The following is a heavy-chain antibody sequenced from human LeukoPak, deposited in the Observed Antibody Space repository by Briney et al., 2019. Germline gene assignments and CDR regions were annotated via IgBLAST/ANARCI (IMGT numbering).Heavy chain of an antibody. V-gene: IGHV4-4*02. Sequence: SETLSLTCTVSGASFANTDWWTWVRQPPGEGLEWIGEIFHGGTTKYNPSLKSRLTLSLDTSKNQFSLKVTSVTAADTAVYFFDFWSQGTLVTVSS. CDR3: DF. J-gene: IGHJ4*02. CDR2: IFHGGTT. CDR1: GASFANTDW.